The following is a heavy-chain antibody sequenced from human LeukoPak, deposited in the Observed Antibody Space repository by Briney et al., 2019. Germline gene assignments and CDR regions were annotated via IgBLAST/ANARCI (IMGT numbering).Heavy chain of an antibody. V-gene: IGHV1-24*01. CDR2: LDPEDGET. CDR1: GYNFKELS. Sequence: GASVKVSCKVSGYNFKELSIHWVRQTPGKGLEWVGGLDPEDGETIYAQKFQGRVTMTEDTSTDTAYMELSSLRSEDTAVYYCAALWFGDLLGNWFDPWGQGTLVTVSS. D-gene: IGHD3-10*01. CDR3: AALWFGDLLGNWFDP. J-gene: IGHJ5*02.